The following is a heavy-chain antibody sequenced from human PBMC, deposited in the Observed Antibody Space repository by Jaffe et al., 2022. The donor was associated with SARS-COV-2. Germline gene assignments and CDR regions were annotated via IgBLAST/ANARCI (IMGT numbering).Heavy chain of an antibody. D-gene: IGHD3-10*01. CDR3: ARDRGAGGTGAATSYYGLDV. Sequence: QVQLVESGGGVVQPGRSLRLSCAASGFTFSNYGIHWVRQAPGKGLEWVAVVWYDGRDKYYADSVKGRFTISRDNTRNTLYMQMNSLRAEDTAVYYCARDRGAGGTGAATSYYGLDVWGQGTTVTVSS. J-gene: IGHJ6*02. CDR2: VWYDGRDK. V-gene: IGHV3-33*01. CDR1: GFTFSNYG.